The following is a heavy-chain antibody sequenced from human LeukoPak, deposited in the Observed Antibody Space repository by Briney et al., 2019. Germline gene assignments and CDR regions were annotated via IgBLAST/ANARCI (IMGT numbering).Heavy chain of an antibody. Sequence: ASVKVSCKAPGYTFTSYYMHWVRQAPGQGLEWMGIINPSGGSTSYAQKFQGRVTMTRDTSTSTVYMELSSLRSEDTAVYYCARAHQSYYDSSGYYSGVDYWGQGTLVTVSS. CDR2: INPSGGST. D-gene: IGHD3-22*01. CDR3: ARAHQSYYDSSGYYSGVDY. CDR1: GYTFTSYY. J-gene: IGHJ4*02. V-gene: IGHV1-46*01.